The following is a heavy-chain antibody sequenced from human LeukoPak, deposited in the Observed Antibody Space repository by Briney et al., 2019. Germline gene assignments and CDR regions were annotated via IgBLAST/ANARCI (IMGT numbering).Heavy chain of an antibody. Sequence: PGGSLRLSCAASGFSLCNYWMNWVRQAPGKGLEWVANIKQDGSEKNYVDSVKGRFSISRDNAKNSLILQMDSLRDEDTAVYYCARGVWAPFDSWGQGTLVSVSS. D-gene: IGHD7-27*01. CDR1: GFSLCNYW. CDR2: IKQDGSEK. V-gene: IGHV3-7*01. J-gene: IGHJ4*02. CDR3: ARGVWAPFDS.